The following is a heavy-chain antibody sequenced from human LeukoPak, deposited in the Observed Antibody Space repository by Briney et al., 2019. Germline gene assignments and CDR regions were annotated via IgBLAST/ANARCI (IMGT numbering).Heavy chain of an antibody. V-gene: IGHV1-24*01. CDR3: ATPQTPSGSYYEEGSFGY. CDR2: FDPEDGET. J-gene: IGHJ4*02. CDR1: GYTLTELS. D-gene: IGHD1-26*01. Sequence: ASVKVSCKVSGYTLTELSMRWVRQAPGKGLEWMGGFDPEDGETIYAQKFQGRVTMTEDTSTDTAYMELSSLRSEDTAVYYCATPQTPSGSYYEEGSFGYWGQGTLVTVSS.